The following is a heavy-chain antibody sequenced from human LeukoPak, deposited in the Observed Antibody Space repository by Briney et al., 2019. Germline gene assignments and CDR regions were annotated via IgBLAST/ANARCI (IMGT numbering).Heavy chain of an antibody. V-gene: IGHV1-18*01. CDR2: ISAYNGHT. D-gene: IGHD6-19*01. J-gene: IGHJ5*02. CDR1: GYSFTNYG. Sequence: ASVKVSCKASGYSFTNYGITWVRQAPGQGLEWMGWISAYNGHTNYAQKFQGRVSMTTDTSTSTAYMELRSLRSDDTAVYYCAREDSSGWYNWFDPWGQGTLVTVSS. CDR3: AREDSSGWYNWFDP.